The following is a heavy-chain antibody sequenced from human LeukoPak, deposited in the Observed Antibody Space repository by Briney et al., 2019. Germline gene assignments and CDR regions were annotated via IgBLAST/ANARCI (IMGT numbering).Heavy chain of an antibody. CDR1: GFTVRDYG. Sequence: GVSLRLSCAASGFTVRDYGMHWVRQAPGKGLEWVAFIRNDGSYEYYPDTVKGRFTISRDNSRNALFLQMNSLRAEDTAVYYCAKGGSPSHNWFNSWGQGTLVTVSS. J-gene: IGHJ5*01. CDR3: AKGGSPSHNWFNS. CDR2: IRNDGSYE. V-gene: IGHV3-30*02. D-gene: IGHD2-15*01.